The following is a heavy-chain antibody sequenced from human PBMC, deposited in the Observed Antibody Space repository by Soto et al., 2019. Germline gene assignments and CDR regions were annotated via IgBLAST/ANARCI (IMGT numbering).Heavy chain of an antibody. CDR3: VRDRCTTDRCYTHHFDV. J-gene: IGHJ6*02. Sequence: PGGSLRLSCAASGFTFSSYAMHWVRQAPGKGLEWVAVISYDGSNKYYADSVKGRFTISRDNSKNTLYLQMNSLRADDTAVYYCVRDRCTTDRCYTHHFDVWGQGTTVTVSS. CDR2: ISYDGSNK. V-gene: IGHV3-30-3*01. CDR1: GFTFSSYA. D-gene: IGHD2-8*01.